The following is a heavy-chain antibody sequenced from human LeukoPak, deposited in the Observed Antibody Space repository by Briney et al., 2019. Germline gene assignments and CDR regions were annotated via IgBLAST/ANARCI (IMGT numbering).Heavy chain of an antibody. D-gene: IGHD6-19*01. Sequence: GGSLRLSCAASGFPFSSYSMNWVRQAPGKGLEWVSSISSSSSYIYYADSVKGRFTISRDNAKNSLYLQMNSLRAEDTAVYYCARDYSGWSPSYYYYGMDVWGQGTTVTVSS. CDR1: GFPFSSYS. CDR2: ISSSSSYI. CDR3: ARDYSGWSPSYYYYGMDV. J-gene: IGHJ6*02. V-gene: IGHV3-21*01.